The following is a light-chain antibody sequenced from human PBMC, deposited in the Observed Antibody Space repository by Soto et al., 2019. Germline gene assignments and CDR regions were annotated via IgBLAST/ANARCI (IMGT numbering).Light chain of an antibody. CDR1: QSIDAS. V-gene: IGKV1-5*03. J-gene: IGKJ4*01. CDR2: QAS. CDR3: QQYNSSPLT. Sequence: DIQMTQSPSTLYASVGDRVTITCRASQSIDASLARFQQKPGKAPNLLIYQASSLEIGVPSRFSVCRPWTEFTSSISTLQPDDCANNYYQQYNSSPLTFGGGTKVEIK.